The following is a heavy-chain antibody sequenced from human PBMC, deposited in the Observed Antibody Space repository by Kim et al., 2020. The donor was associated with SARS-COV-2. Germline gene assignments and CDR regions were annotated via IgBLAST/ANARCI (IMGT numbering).Heavy chain of an antibody. J-gene: IGHJ4*02. Sequence: GESLKISCQGSGYSFTSYWITWVRQMPGKGLEWVGRIDPSDSYTTYNPSLQGHVTISTDKSITTAYLQWSSLEASDTAMYFCARRSEFASSWGLSFAYWGQGTLVTVSS. CDR1: GYSFTSYW. V-gene: IGHV5-10-1*01. CDR2: IDPSDSYT. CDR3: ARRSEFASSWGLSFAY. D-gene: IGHD6-13*01.